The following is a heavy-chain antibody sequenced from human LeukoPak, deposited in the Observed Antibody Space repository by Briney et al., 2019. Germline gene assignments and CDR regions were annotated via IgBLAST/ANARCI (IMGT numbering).Heavy chain of an antibody. CDR2: IYYSGST. V-gene: IGHV4-59*12. CDR3: ARGIRGQWLVRGASVWFDP. J-gene: IGHJ5*02. CDR1: GGSITSYY. Sequence: SETLSLTCTVSGGSITSYYWSWIRQPPGKGLEWIAYIYYSGSTKYNPSLKSRVTISVDTSKNQFSLKLSSVTAADTAVYYCARGIRGQWLVRGASVWFDPWGQGTLVTVSS. D-gene: IGHD6-19*01.